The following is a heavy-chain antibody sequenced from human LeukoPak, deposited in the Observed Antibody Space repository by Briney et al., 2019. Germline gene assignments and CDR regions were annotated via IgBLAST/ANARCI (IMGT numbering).Heavy chain of an antibody. CDR2: IYTSGST. J-gene: IGHJ3*02. Sequence: SQTLSLTCTVFGGSISSGSYYWSWIRQPAGKGLEWIGRIYTSGSTNYNPSLKSRVTISVDTSKNQFSLKLSSVTAADTAVYYCARGMGQLLSRAFDIWGQGTMVTVSS. CDR3: ARGMGQLLSRAFDI. V-gene: IGHV4-61*02. CDR1: GGSISSGSYY. D-gene: IGHD2-2*01.